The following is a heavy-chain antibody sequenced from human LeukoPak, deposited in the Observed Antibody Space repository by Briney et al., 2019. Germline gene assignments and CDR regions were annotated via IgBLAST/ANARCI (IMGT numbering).Heavy chain of an antibody. CDR3: ARASFGSYYYYYYMDV. CDR2: IYYSGST. CDR1: GGSISSSSYY. D-gene: IGHD3-3*01. J-gene: IGHJ6*03. Sequence: SETLSLTCTVSGGSISSSSYYWGWIRQPPGKGLEWIGSIYYSGSTYYNPSLKSRVTISVDTSKNQFSLKLSSVTAADTAVYYCARASFGSYYYYYYMDVWGKGTTVTVSS. V-gene: IGHV4-39*07.